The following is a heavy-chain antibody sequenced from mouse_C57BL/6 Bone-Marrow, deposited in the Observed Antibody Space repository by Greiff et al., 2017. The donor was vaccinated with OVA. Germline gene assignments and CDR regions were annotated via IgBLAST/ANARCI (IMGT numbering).Heavy chain of an antibody. Sequence: QVQLQQPGAELVRPGSSVKLSCTASGYTFTSYWMHWVTQRPIQGLEWIGNIDPSDSETHYNQKFTDKGTLTVDTSSSPAYMQLISLTSEDSAVYYSARDYFAVWGTGTTVTVSS. CDR3: ARDYFAV. CDR1: GYTFTSYW. J-gene: IGHJ1*03. CDR2: IDPSDSET. V-gene: IGHV1-52*01.